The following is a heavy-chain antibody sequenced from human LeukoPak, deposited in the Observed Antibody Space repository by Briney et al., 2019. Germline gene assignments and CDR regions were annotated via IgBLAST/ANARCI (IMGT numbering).Heavy chain of an antibody. CDR2: IIPILGIA. V-gene: IGHV1-69*04. Sequence: SVEVSCKASGGTFSSYTISWVRQAPGQGLEWMGRIIPILGIANYAQKFQGRVTITADKSTSTAYMELSSLRSEDTAVYYCARDLWDIVVVPAAEIWGQGTMVTVSS. J-gene: IGHJ3*02. CDR1: GGTFSSYT. CDR3: ARDLWDIVVVPAAEI. D-gene: IGHD2-2*01.